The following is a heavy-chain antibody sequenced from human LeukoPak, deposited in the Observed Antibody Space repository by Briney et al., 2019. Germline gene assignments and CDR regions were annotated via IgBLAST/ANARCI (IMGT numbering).Heavy chain of an antibody. D-gene: IGHD4-17*01. V-gene: IGHV3-48*01. Sequence: GGSLRLSCAASGFTFSSYSMNWVRQAPGKGLEWVSYISSSSSTIYYADSVKGRFTISRDNSKNTLYLQMNSLRAEDTAVYYCAKESTLLVFWYGDYFDYWGQGTLVTVSS. CDR3: AKESTLLVFWYGDYFDY. CDR1: GFTFSSYS. J-gene: IGHJ4*02. CDR2: ISSSSSTI.